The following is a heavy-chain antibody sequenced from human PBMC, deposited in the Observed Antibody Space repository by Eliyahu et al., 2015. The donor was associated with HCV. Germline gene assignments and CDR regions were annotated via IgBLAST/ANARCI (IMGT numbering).Heavy chain of an antibody. Sequence: QVQLQESGPGLVKPSETLSLTCTVXGGSITPYYWSWIRQPPGKGLEWIGYXHYTGSTNYTPSLKSRVTISVDTSKNQFSLNLTSVTAADTAVYYCASGGGGIAVAGTGGWFDPWGQGTLVTVSS. J-gene: IGHJ5*02. CDR3: ASGGGGIAVAGTGGWFDP. V-gene: IGHV4-59*01. CDR1: GGSITPYY. D-gene: IGHD6-19*01. CDR2: XHYTGST.